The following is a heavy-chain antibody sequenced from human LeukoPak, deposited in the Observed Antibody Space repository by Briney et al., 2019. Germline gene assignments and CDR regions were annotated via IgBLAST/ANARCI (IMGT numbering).Heavy chain of an antibody. Sequence: SETLSLTCAVYGGSFSGYYWSWIRQPPGKGLEWLGEINHSGSTNYNPSLKSRVTISVDTSKNQFSLKLSSVTAADTAVYYCARGRSSSWYYYYYMDVWGKGTTVTVSS. J-gene: IGHJ6*03. V-gene: IGHV4-34*01. CDR1: GGSFSGYY. CDR3: ARGRSSSWYYYYYMDV. D-gene: IGHD6-13*01. CDR2: INHSGST.